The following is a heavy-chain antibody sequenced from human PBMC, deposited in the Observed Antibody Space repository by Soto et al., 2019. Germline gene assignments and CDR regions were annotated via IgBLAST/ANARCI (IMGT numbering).Heavy chain of an antibody. V-gene: IGHV3-30*18. CDR1: GFTFSKDG. D-gene: IGHD6-13*01. CDR3: AKDNYSTAWYMPVDY. J-gene: IGHJ4*02. Sequence: GGSLRLSCAVSGFTFSKDGMHWVRQAPGKGLEWVAAISYDGSNKHYADSVKGRFTISRDNSKNTLYLQMNSLREEVTAVYYCAKDNYSTAWYMPVDYWGQGTQVTVSS. CDR2: ISYDGSNK.